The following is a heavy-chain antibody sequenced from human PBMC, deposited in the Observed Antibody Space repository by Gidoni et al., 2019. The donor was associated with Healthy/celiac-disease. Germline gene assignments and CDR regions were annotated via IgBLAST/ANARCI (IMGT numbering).Heavy chain of an antibody. V-gene: IGHV1-24*01. CDR2: FVPEDGET. Sequence: QVQLVQSGAEVKKPGASVKVPCKVSGYTLTELSINWVRQAPGKGLEWMGGFVPEDGETIYAQKFQGRVTMTEDTSTDTAYMELSSLRSEDTAVYYCATYEWNSAAFDIWGQGTMVTVSS. J-gene: IGHJ3*02. CDR3: ATYEWNSAAFDI. CDR1: GYTLTELS. D-gene: IGHD1-1*01.